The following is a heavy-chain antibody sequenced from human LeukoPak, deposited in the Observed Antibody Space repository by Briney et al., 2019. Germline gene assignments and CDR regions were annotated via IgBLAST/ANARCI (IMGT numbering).Heavy chain of an antibody. V-gene: IGHV4-59*08. D-gene: IGHD6-13*01. CDR2: IYYSGST. Sequence: SETLSLTCTVSGGSISSYYWSWIRQPPGKGLEWIGYIYYSGSTNYNPSLKSRVTLSVDTSKNQFSLKLSSVTAADTAVYYCARQPAEIDYWGQGTLVTVSS. CDR1: GGSISSYY. CDR3: ARQPAEIDY. J-gene: IGHJ4*02.